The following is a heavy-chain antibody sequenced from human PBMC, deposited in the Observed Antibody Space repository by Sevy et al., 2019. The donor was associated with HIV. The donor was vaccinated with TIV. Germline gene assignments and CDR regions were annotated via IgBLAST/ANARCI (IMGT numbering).Heavy chain of an antibody. Sequence: GGSLRLSCAASGFPFSKYSMSWVRHPPGKGREWVSILSFGCGEINYADSVKGRFTISRDNSKSSVYLQMNNLRPEDTAVYYCAREGCTKPHDYWGQGTLVTVSS. CDR2: LSFGCGEI. J-gene: IGHJ4*02. V-gene: IGHV3-23*01. CDR1: GFPFSKYS. D-gene: IGHD2-8*01. CDR3: AREGCTKPHDY.